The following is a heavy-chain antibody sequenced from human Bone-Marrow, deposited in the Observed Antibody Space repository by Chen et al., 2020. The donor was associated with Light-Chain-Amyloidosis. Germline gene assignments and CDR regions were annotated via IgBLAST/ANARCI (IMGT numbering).Heavy chain of an antibody. V-gene: IGHV3-7*01. CDR2: IREDGNEK. CDR3: ARESSVAAPYYLDY. CDR1: GFPFSRYF. J-gene: IGHJ4*02. D-gene: IGHD6-25*01. Sequence: EVRLVESGGGLVQPGGSLRLSCAASGFPFSRYFMSWVRPAPGKGLEWVANIREDGNEKYYVQSVKGRFTISRDNAKNAVYLQMHSLGAEDSAIYFCARESSVAAPYYLDYWGQGIRVTVSA.